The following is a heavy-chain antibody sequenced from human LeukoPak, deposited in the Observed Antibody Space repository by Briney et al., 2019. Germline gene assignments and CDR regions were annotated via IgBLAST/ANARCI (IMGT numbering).Heavy chain of an antibody. V-gene: IGHV3-23*01. CDR3: ARDIELST. D-gene: IGHD3-16*02. CDR1: GFTFRGAA. CDR2: ISFSGDNT. Sequence: GGSLRLSCVASGFTFRGAAINSVRQAPGKGLEWVSLISFSGDNTYYTDSVKGRFTISRDNSKDTLYLQMNSLRAEDTAIYYCARDIELSTWGLGTMVTVSS. J-gene: IGHJ3*01.